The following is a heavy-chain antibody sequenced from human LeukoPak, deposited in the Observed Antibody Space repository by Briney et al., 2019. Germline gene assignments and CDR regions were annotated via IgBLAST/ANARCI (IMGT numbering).Heavy chain of an antibody. Sequence: ASVKVSCKASGYTFTGYYMHWVRQAPGQGLEWMGRINPNSGGTNYAQKFQGRGTMTRDTSISTAYMELSRLRSDDTAVYYCARDGSAAGPSNWFDPWGQGTLVTVSS. V-gene: IGHV1-2*06. CDR2: INPNSGGT. J-gene: IGHJ5*02. D-gene: IGHD6-13*01. CDR3: ARDGSAAGPSNWFDP. CDR1: GYTFTGYY.